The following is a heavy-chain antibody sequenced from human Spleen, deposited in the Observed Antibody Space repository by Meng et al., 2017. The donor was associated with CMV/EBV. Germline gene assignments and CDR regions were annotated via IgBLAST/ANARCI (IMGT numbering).Heavy chain of an antibody. Sequence: ESLKISCTVSGGSVSSGSYYWIWIRQPPGKGLEWIGYIYYSGSTDYNPSLKSRVSISVDTSKNQFSLALSSVTAADTAVYYCARPRTPYTYYYGLDVWGQGTTVTVSS. V-gene: IGHV4-61*01. J-gene: IGHJ6*02. D-gene: IGHD2-2*02. CDR1: GGSVSSGSYY. CDR3: ARPRTPYTYYYGLDV. CDR2: IYYSGST.